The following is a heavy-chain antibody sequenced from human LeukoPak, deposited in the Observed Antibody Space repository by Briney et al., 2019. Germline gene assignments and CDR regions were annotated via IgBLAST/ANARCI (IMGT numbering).Heavy chain of an antibody. CDR3: ARINSGSYSYAFDI. Sequence: PSETLSLTCTVSGGSISSSSYYWGWIRQPPGKGLEWIGSIYYSGSTYYNPSLKSRVTISVDTSKNQFSLKLSSVTAADTAVYYCARINSGSYSYAFDIWGQGTMVTVSS. V-gene: IGHV4-39*07. J-gene: IGHJ3*02. D-gene: IGHD1-26*01. CDR2: IYYSGST. CDR1: GGSISSSSYY.